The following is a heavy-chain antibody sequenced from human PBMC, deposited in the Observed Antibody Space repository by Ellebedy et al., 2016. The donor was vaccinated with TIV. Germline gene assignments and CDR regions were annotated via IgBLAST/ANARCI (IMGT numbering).Heavy chain of an antibody. CDR3: ARHSHYHFYFNGMDV. CDR2: IDPGDSDA. CDR1: GYTLTNHW. Sequence: PGESLKISCKGSGYTLTNHWIAWVRQMPGNGLEWMGIIDPGDSDARSNPSFEGQVTISADKSVTTAYLRLSSLKTSDTATYYCARHSHYHFYFNGMDVWGQGTTVTVSS. V-gene: IGHV5-51*01. D-gene: IGHD1-26*01. J-gene: IGHJ6*02.